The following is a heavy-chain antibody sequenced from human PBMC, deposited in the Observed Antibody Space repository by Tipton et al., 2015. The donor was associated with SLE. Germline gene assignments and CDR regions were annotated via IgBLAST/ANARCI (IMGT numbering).Heavy chain of an antibody. V-gene: IGHV4-61*02. J-gene: IGHJ4*02. CDR2: IYNTGST. Sequence: TLSLTCTVSGGSIDTAGYYWNWIRQPAGKGLEWIGGIYNTGSTKYNPSLKSRVTISVDKSINQFSVKMTSVTAADTAVYYCARSSITIFGVVTAFDSWGQGRLVIVSS. D-gene: IGHD3-3*01. CDR1: GGSIDTAGYY. CDR3: ARSSITIFGVVTAFDS.